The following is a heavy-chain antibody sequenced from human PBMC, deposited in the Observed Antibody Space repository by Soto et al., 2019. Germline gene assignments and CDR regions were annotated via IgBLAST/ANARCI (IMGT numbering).Heavy chain of an antibody. CDR2: IYYSGST. CDR3: ASLVVVVPAAYAFDI. D-gene: IGHD2-2*01. CDR1: GGSISSYY. V-gene: IGHV4-59*08. J-gene: IGHJ3*02. Sequence: QVQLQESGPGLVKPSETLSLTCTVSGGSISSYYWSWIRQPPGKGLEWIGYIYYSGSTNYNPSLKSRVTISVDTSKNQFSLKRSSVTAADTAVYYCASLVVVVPAAYAFDIWGQGTMVTVSS.